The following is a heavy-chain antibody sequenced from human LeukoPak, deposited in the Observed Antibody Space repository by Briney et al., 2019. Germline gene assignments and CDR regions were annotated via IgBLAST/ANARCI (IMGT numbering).Heavy chain of an antibody. Sequence: MTSETLSLTCTVSGGSISSGSYYWSWIRQPAGKGLEWIGRIYTSGSTNYNPSLKSRVTISVDTSKNQFSLKPSSVTAADTAVYYCARGDAWGITIFPYYMDVWGKGTTVTVSS. D-gene: IGHD3-3*01. CDR3: ARGDAWGITIFPYYMDV. J-gene: IGHJ6*03. CDR1: GGSISSGSYY. CDR2: IYTSGST. V-gene: IGHV4-61*02.